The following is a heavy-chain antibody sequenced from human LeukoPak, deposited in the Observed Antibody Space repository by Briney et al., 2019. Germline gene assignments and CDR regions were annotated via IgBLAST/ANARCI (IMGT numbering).Heavy chain of an antibody. J-gene: IGHJ4*02. CDR1: GFTFSSHA. D-gene: IGHD5-18*01. CDR2: IYESGQTT. Sequence: AGGSLRLSCVGSGFTFSSHAMSWVRQAPEKGLEWVSGIYESGQTTHYADSVKGRFTISRDNSKNTLYLQMNSLRAEDTAVYYCAKDSRSYIVMVTEPRKNLIDYWGQGTLVTVSS. V-gene: IGHV3-23*01. CDR3: AKDSRSYIVMVTEPRKNLIDY.